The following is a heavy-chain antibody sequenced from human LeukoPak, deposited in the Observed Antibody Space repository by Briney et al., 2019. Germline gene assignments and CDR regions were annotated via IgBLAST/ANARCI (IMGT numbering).Heavy chain of an antibody. CDR2: INSDESNT. CDR1: EFTFSYYW. Sequence: AGGSLRLSCVASEFTFSYYWMHWVRQAPGKGPVWVSGINSDESNTKYADSVKGRFTISRDNAKKTVYLEMNSLRADDTAVYYCGRGSSGYGIDWGHGTLVTVSS. CDR3: GRGSSGYGID. J-gene: IGHJ4*01. V-gene: IGHV3-74*01. D-gene: IGHD3-22*01.